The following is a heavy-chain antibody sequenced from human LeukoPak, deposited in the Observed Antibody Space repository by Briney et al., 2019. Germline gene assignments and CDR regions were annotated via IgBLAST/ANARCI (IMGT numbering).Heavy chain of an antibody. CDR3: ARGSYDSSGYPPHY. Sequence: KSGGSLRLSCAASGFTFSSYSTKWVRQAPGKGLEWVSSISSSSSYIYYADSVKGRFTISRDNAKNSLYLQMNSLRAEDTAVYYCARGSYDSSGYPPHYWGQGTLVTVSS. J-gene: IGHJ4*02. V-gene: IGHV3-21*01. CDR2: ISSSSSYI. D-gene: IGHD3-22*01. CDR1: GFTFSSYS.